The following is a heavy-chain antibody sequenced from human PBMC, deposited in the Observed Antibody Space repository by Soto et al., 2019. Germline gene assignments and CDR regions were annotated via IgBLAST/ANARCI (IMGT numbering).Heavy chain of an antibody. V-gene: IGHV3-23*01. Sequence: EVQLLESGGGLVQPGGSLRLSCAASGFIFSNYPMNWDRQAPGKGLDCVSTISNSADTYYPDSVNGRSTVSRDNSKTTLYLQMNSLRAEDTAVYYCAKASLDCSGRTCSTFDYWGQGAQVTVSS. CDR1: GFIFSNYP. J-gene: IGHJ4*02. CDR3: AKASLDCSGRTCSTFDY. D-gene: IGHD2-15*01. CDR2: ISNSADT.